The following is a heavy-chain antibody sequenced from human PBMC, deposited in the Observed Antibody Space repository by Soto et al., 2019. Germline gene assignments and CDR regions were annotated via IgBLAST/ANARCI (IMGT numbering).Heavy chain of an antibody. D-gene: IGHD5-12*01. Sequence: QVQLQESGPRLVTPSETLSLTCTVSGGSLTGYYWIWIRQPPGKGLEWIGLIHYTGNTNYNPSLKSRVTISIDTSKNQFSLRLTSATAADTAVYYCARETGASGLPFDFWGQGALVTVSS. CDR3: ARETGASGLPFDF. J-gene: IGHJ4*02. CDR2: IHYTGNT. CDR1: GGSLTGYY. V-gene: IGHV4-59*01.